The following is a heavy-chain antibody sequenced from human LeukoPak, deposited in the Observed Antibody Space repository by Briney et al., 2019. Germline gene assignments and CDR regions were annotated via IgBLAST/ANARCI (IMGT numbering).Heavy chain of an antibody. J-gene: IGHJ4*02. V-gene: IGHV3-74*01. CDR1: GFTLSNAW. D-gene: IGHD3-10*01. Sequence: GGSLRLSCAASGFTLSNAWMNWVRQDPRKGLVWVSRIKTDGSNTYYADSVKGRFTISRDNSKNTLYLQMSSLRGDDTAVYYCARRWFGECFDYWGQGTLVTVSS. CDR3: ARRWFGECFDY. CDR2: IKTDGSNT.